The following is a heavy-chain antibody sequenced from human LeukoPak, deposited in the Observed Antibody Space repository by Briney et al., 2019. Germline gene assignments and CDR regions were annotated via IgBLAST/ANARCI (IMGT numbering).Heavy chain of an antibody. J-gene: IGHJ4*02. CDR1: GGSISSYY. CDR3: ARVRPKAYCGGDCYPYYFDY. CDR2: IYYSGST. D-gene: IGHD2-21*02. V-gene: IGHV4-59*01. Sequence: SETLSLTCTLSGGSISSYYWSWIWQPPGKGLEWIGYIYYSGSTNYNPSLKSRVTISVDTSKNQFSLKLSSVTAADTAVYYCARVRPKAYCGGDCYPYYFDYWGQGTLVTVSS.